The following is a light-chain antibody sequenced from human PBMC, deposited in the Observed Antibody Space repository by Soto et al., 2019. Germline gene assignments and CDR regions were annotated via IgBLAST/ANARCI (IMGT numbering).Light chain of an antibody. J-gene: IGLJ1*01. Sequence: QSALTQPPSASGSPGQSVTISCTGTSSDVGGYNYVSWYQHHPGKAPKLIIYEVYKRPSGVPDRFSGSKSGNTAALTVSGPQAEDEADYYCSSYVGTNSYVFGTGTKVTVL. CDR1: SSDVGGYNY. CDR3: SSYVGTNSYV. V-gene: IGLV2-8*01. CDR2: EVY.